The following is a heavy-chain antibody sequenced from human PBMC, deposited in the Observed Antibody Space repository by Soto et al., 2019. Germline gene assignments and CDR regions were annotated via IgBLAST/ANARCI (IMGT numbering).Heavy chain of an antibody. Sequence: SVKVSCKASGGTFSSYAISWVRQAPGQGLEWMGGIIPIFGTANYAQKFQGRVTITADESTSTAYMELSSLRSEDTAVYYCARDTRSVVPANPHGMDVWGQGTTVTVSS. CDR1: GGTFSSYA. V-gene: IGHV1-69*13. CDR2: IIPIFGTA. J-gene: IGHJ6*02. CDR3: ARDTRSVVPANPHGMDV. D-gene: IGHD2-2*01.